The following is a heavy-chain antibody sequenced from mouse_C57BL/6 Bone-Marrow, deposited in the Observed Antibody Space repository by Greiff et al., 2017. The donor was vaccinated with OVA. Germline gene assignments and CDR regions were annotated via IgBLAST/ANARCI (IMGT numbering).Heavy chain of an antibody. D-gene: IGHD2-2*01. J-gene: IGHJ3*01. CDR3: TTGREYGYAWFAY. CDR2: IDPENGDT. V-gene: IGHV14-4*01. Sequence: VQLKESGAELVRPGASVKLSCTASGFNIKDDYMHWVKQRPEQGLEWIGWIDPENGDTEYASKFQGKATITADTSSNTAYLQLSSLTSEDTAVYYCTTGREYGYAWFAYWGQGTLVTVSA. CDR1: GFNIKDDY.